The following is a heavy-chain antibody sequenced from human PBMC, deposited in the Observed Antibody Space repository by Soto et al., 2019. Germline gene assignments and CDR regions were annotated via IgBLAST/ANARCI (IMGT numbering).Heavy chain of an antibody. CDR2: IIPIFGTA. D-gene: IGHD5-12*01. J-gene: IGHJ4*02. V-gene: IGHV1-69*13. Sequence: AVKVSCKASGCTFSSYAISWVRQAPGQGLEWMGGIIPIFGTANYAQKFQGRVTITADESTSTAYMELSSLRSEDTAVYYCARGGRDGYNYYFDYWGQGTLVTVSS. CDR1: GCTFSSYA. CDR3: ARGGRDGYNYYFDY.